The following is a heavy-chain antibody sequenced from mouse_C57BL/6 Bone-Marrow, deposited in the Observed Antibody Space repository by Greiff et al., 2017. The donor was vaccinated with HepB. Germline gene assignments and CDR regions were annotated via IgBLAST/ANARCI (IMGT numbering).Heavy chain of an antibody. CDR2: ISDDGSYT. Sequence: EVKLVESGGGLVKPGGSLKFSCEASGFTFRSDAMPWVRQTPEKRLEWVATISDDGSYTYYPDNVKGRFTIARDNAKNTLYLQMSHLKSEDTAMYYWARGGHSIITGWYFDVWGTGTTVTVSS. CDR3: ARGGHSIITGWYFDV. CDR1: GFTFRSDA. D-gene: IGHD4-1*01. V-gene: IGHV5-4*03. J-gene: IGHJ1*03.